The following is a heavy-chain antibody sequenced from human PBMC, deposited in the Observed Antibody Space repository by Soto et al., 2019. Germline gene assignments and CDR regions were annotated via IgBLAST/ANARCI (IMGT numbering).Heavy chain of an antibody. CDR3: ARLPGYCSSTSSRDYGDYAGYFDY. D-gene: IGHD2-2*01. CDR2: IYPGDSDT. V-gene: IGHV5-51*01. CDR1: GYSFTSYW. Sequence: PXESLNMFFRGSGYSFTSYWIGLVRQMPGKGLEWMGIIYPGDSDTRYSPSFQGQVTISADKSISTAYLQWSSLKASDTAMYYCARLPGYCSSTSSRDYGDYAGYFDYWGQGTLVTVSS. J-gene: IGHJ4*02.